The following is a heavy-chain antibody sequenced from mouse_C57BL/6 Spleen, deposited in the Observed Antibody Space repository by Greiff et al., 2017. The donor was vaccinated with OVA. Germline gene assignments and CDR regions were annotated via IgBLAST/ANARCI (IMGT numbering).Heavy chain of an antibody. Sequence: VQLQQSGPELVKPGASVKMSCKASGYTFTDYNMHWVKQSHGKSLEWIGYINPNNGGTSYNQKFKGKATLTVNKSSSTAYMELRSLTSEESAVYYCARPIYYDYDGGFAYWGQGTLVTVSA. CDR3: ARPIYYDYDGGFAY. D-gene: IGHD2-4*01. J-gene: IGHJ3*01. CDR2: INPNNGGT. CDR1: GYTFTDYN. V-gene: IGHV1-22*01.